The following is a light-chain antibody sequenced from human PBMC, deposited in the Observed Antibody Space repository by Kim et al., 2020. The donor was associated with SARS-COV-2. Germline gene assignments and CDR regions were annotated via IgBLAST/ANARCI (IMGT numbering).Light chain of an antibody. CDR1: NIGSKS. Sequence: PGKTARITWGGNNIGSKSVHWYQQKPGQAPVLVIYYDSDRPSGIPERFSGSNSGNTATLTISRVEAGDEADYYCQVWDSYSDHVVFGGGTQLTVL. V-gene: IGLV3-21*04. CDR3: QVWDSYSDHVV. J-gene: IGLJ2*01. CDR2: YDS.